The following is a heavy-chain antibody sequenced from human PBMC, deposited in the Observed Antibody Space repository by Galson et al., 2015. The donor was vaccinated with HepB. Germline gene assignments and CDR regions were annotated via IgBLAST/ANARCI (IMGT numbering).Heavy chain of an antibody. CDR3: VKEGGATFYFDS. Sequence: SLRLSCAASGFTFSSYGMHWVRQAPGKGLEWVAAISYDGSNKYYADSVKGRFTISRDNSKNTLYLQMSSLRAEDTAVYYCVKEGGATFYFDSWGQGTLVTVSS. V-gene: IGHV3-30*18. J-gene: IGHJ4*02. D-gene: IGHD2-21*01. CDR1: GFTFSSYG. CDR2: ISYDGSNK.